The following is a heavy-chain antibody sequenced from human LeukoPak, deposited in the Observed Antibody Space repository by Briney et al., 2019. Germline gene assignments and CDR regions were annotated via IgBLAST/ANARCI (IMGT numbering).Heavy chain of an antibody. V-gene: IGHV1-18*01. CDR2: ISAYNGNT. D-gene: IGHD3-9*01. J-gene: IGHJ4*02. CDR3: ARDLLQYFDWLTMAGY. CDR1: GYTFTSYG. Sequence: EASVKVSCKASGYTFTSYGISWVRQAPGQGLEWMGWISAYNGNTKYAQRLQGRVTMTTDTSTTTAYVELRSLRSDDTAVYYCARDLLQYFDWLTMAGYWGQGTLVTVSS.